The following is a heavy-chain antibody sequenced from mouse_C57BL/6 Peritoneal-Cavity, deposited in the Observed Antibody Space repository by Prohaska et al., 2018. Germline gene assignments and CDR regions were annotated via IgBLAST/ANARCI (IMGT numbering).Heavy chain of an antibody. V-gene: IGHV1-59*01. J-gene: IGHJ2*01. Sequence: QVQLQQPGAELVRPRTSVKLSCKASGYTFTSYWMHWVKQRPGQGLEWIGVIDPYDSYTKYKQTFKGNDTFTVDSSSSPSYMQLSSLTSEDFAVCYCARCIYGGYWDYWGHRTTLTVSS. CDR3: ARCIYGGYWDY. CDR1: GYTFTSYW. CDR2: IDPYDSYT. D-gene: IGHD2-3*01.